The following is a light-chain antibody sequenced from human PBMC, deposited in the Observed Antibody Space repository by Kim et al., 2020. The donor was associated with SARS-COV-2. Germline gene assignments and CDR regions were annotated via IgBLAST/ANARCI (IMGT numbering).Light chain of an antibody. CDR2: GKN. V-gene: IGLV3-19*01. CDR3: NSRDSSGNHLYV. Sequence: SSELTQDPAVSVALGQTVRITCQGDSLRSYYASWYQQKPGQAPVLVIYGKNNRPSGIPDRFSGSSSGNTASLTINGAQAEDEADYYCNSRDSSGNHLYVF. J-gene: IGLJ1*01. CDR1: SLRSYY.